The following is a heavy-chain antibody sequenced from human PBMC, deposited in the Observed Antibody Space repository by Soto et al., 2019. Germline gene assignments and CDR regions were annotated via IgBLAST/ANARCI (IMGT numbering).Heavy chain of an antibody. CDR2: INPSGRST. CDR3: ARDRRGYSYEGFGASRSYYYYGMDV. Sequence: QVQLVQSGAEVKKPGASVKVSCKASGYTFTSYYMHWVRQAPGQGLEWMGIINPSGRSTSYAQKFQGRVTMTRDTSTSTVYMELSSLRSEDTAVYYCARDRRGYSYEGFGASRSYYYYGMDVWGQGTTVTVSS. V-gene: IGHV1-46*01. D-gene: IGHD5-18*01. CDR1: GYTFTSYY. J-gene: IGHJ6*02.